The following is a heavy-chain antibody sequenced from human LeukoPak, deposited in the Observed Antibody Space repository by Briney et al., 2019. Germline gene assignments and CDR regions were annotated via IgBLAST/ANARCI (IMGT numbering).Heavy chain of an antibody. V-gene: IGHV3-21*01. CDR2: ISSSSSYI. D-gene: IGHD1-26*01. J-gene: IGHJ3*02. Sequence: TGGSLRLSCAASGFTFSSYSMNWVRQAPGKGLEWVSSISSSSSYIYYADSVKGRFTISRDNAKNSLYLQMNSLRAEDTAVYYCARDRGSYSHFDIWGQGTMVTVSS. CDR1: GFTFSSYS. CDR3: ARDRGSYSHFDI.